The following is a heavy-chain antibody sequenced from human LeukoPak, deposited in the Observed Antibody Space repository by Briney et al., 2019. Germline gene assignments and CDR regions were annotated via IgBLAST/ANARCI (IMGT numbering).Heavy chain of an antibody. J-gene: IGHJ4*02. Sequence: SETLSLTCAVYGESFSGYYWSWIRQPPGKGLECIGEIYHSGSTNYNPSLKSRVNISGDTSNNQFSLKLSSVTAAETAVYYCARGYYGSGSYFDYWGQGTLVTVSS. CDR2: IYHSGST. CDR3: ARGYYGSGSYFDY. D-gene: IGHD3-10*01. CDR1: GESFSGYY. V-gene: IGHV4-34*01.